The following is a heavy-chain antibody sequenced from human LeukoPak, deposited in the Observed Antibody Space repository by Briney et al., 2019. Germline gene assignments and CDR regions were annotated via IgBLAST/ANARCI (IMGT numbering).Heavy chain of an antibody. D-gene: IGHD3-22*01. J-gene: IGHJ3*01. CDR1: GGSLSGHY. Sequence: KPLETLSLTCTVSGGSLSGHYWSYIRQPPGKRLEWIGYVSYTGRTKYNPSLQSRVTISIDTSKRQFSLKLTSVTSADTAVYSCARLLDNDISGDPDTFDVWGQGTTVIVSS. CDR2: VSYTGRT. V-gene: IGHV4-59*11. CDR3: ARLLDNDISGDPDTFDV.